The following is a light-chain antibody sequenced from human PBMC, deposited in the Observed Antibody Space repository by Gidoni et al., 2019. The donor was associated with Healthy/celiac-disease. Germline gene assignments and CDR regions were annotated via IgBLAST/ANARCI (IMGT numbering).Light chain of an antibody. CDR1: QRISSY. Sequence: DIHMTQSPSSLSASVGDRVTITCRASQRISSYLNCYQQKPGKAPKLLIYAASSLQSGVPSRFSGSGSGTDFTLTISRLQPEDFATYYCQQSYSTPLTFGGGTKVEIK. J-gene: IGKJ4*01. CDR3: QQSYSTPLT. CDR2: AAS. V-gene: IGKV1-39*01.